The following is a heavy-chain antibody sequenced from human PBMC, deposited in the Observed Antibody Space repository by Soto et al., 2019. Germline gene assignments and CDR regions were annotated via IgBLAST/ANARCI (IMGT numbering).Heavy chain of an antibody. Sequence: ASVKVSCKASGYTFTNYGINWLRQDTGHGLEWMGRISGSNGDKHYAQKHQGKDTLTIDTSTRTGYMDLRSRPSDDTAVYFCAREALVYCSSRRCPIFDFCGQGTLFTVSS. CDR3: AREALVYCSSRRCPIFDF. J-gene: IGHJ4*02. D-gene: IGHD2-2*01. CDR1: GYTFTNYG. CDR2: ISGSNGDK. V-gene: IGHV1-18*01.